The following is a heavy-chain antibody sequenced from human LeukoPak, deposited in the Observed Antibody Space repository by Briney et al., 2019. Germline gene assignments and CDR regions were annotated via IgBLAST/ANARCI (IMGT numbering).Heavy chain of an antibody. D-gene: IGHD3-16*02. CDR3: ARAPSYRRYSYHS. Sequence: KPSETLSLTCTFCGASITSESSYWGWIHQPPGKGFQWIGGLVYDGSAHYNPSLQSHVSISAETSKNHFSLKLASVTASDTGVYFCARAPSYRRYSYHSWGQGTLVTVSS. V-gene: IGHV4-39*02. CDR1: GASITSESSY. CDR2: LVYDGSA. J-gene: IGHJ4*02.